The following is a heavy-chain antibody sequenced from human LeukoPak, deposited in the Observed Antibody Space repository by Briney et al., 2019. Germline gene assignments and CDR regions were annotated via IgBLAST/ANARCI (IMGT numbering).Heavy chain of an antibody. CDR2: ISYDRDIR. Sequence: PGGSLRLSCAASGFIFSSYAMHWVRQAPGKGLEWVAVISYDRDIRYYADSVRGRFTISTDNSKNTLFLQMNSLRVEDTAMYYRVRDPTAVRKLPSYHFDYLGQGTLGTGS. V-gene: IGHV3-30*03. CDR3: VRDPTAVRKLPSYHFDY. D-gene: IGHD6-19*01. J-gene: IGHJ4*02. CDR1: GFIFSSYA.